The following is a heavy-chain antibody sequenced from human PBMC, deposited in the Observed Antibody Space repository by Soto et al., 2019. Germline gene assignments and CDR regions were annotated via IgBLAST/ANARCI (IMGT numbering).Heavy chain of an antibody. V-gene: IGHV4-39*01. CDR2: IYYSGST. D-gene: IGHD3-3*01. J-gene: IGHJ3*02. CDR1: GGSISSSSYY. Sequence: QLQLQESGPGLVKPSETLSLTCTVSGGSISSSSYYWGWIRQPPGKGLEWIGSIYYSGSTYYNPSLKSRVTISVDTSKNQFSLKLSSMTAADTAVYYCASLEYDFWSGYSDAFDIWGQGTMVTVSS. CDR3: ASLEYDFWSGYSDAFDI.